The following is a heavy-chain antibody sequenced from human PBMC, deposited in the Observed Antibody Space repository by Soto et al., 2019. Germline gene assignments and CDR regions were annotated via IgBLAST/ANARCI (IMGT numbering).Heavy chain of an antibody. Sequence: EVQLVESGGGLVRPGGSLRLSCAASGFTFSYYWMHWVRQAPGKGLVWVSRIHSDGSSTTYADFVKGRFIISRDNARNTVDLQMTSVRVADTAVYYCARGDRGAFALWGQGTVVTVSS. CDR2: IHSDGSST. J-gene: IGHJ3*01. V-gene: IGHV3-74*01. CDR1: GFTFSYYW. D-gene: IGHD1-26*01. CDR3: ARGDRGAFAL.